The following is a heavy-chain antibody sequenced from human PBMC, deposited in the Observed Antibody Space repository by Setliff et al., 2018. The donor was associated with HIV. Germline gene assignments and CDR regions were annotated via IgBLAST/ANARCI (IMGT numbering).Heavy chain of an antibody. CDR1: GDSISSGSYF. Sequence: PSETLSLTCSVSGDSISSGSYFWGWIRQTPGKGLEWIGNIYYTGFAYYNPSLKSRVTISLDTPKTHFFLNLTSVTDADTAVYFCTREGRGDPAMATTRIDYWGQGKLVTVSS. J-gene: IGHJ4*02. CDR3: TREGRGDPAMATTRIDY. CDR2: IYYTGFA. D-gene: IGHD1-1*01. V-gene: IGHV4-39*02.